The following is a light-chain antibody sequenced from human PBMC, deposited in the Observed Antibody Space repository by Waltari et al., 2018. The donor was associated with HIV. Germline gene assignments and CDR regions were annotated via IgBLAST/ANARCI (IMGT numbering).Light chain of an antibody. CDR3: SSDGDNDWLL. CDR2: EVT. Sequence: QSALTQPPSASGSLGQPVTISCIGSSSDIGAYDSVSWFQPFPHNAPTLLLYEVTNRPSGVPVGVSVSRSGNAAFLTVSGLQPNDTAAYFCSSDGDNDWLLFVGGTNLTVL. J-gene: IGLJ2*01. V-gene: IGLV2-8*01. CDR1: SSDIGAYDS.